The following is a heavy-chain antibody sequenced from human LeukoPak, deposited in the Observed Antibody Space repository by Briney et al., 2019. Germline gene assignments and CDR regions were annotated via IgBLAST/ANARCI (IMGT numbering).Heavy chain of an antibody. V-gene: IGHV4-59*01. J-gene: IGHJ4*02. CDR1: GGSISSYF. CDR3: ARDRGTTGTTQD. D-gene: IGHD1-1*01. CDR2: IYSSGNT. Sequence: SETLSLTCTVSGGSISSYFWSWIRQPPGKGLEWLGYIYSSGNTNYNPSLKSRVTISVDRSKNQFSLKLSSATTADTAVYYCARDRGTTGTTQDWGQGTLVTVSS.